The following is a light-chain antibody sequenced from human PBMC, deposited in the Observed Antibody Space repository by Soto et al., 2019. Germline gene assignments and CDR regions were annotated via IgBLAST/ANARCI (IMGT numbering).Light chain of an antibody. V-gene: IGLV2-14*01. Sequence: QSALTQPASVSGSPGQSITISCTGTSSDVGGYNYVSWYQQHPGKAPTLMIYDVSNRPSGVSNRFSGSKSGNTASLTISGLQAEDEADYYCSSYTSSSLYVFGTGTKFTFL. CDR1: SSDVGGYNY. CDR2: DVS. J-gene: IGLJ1*01. CDR3: SSYTSSSLYV.